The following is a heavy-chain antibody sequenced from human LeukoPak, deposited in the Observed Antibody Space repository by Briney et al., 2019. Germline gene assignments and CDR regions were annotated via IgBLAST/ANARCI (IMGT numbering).Heavy chain of an antibody. CDR3: AIKVGVTMVRGAQSFDY. V-gene: IGHV4-39*07. Sequence: PSETLSLTCTVSGGSLSSSSYYWGWIRQPPGKGLEWIGSIYYSGSTYYNPSLKSRVTISVDTSKNQFSLKLSSVTAADTAVYYCAIKVGVTMVRGAQSFDYWGQGTLVTVSS. D-gene: IGHD3-10*01. CDR2: IYYSGST. CDR1: GGSLSSSSYY. J-gene: IGHJ4*02.